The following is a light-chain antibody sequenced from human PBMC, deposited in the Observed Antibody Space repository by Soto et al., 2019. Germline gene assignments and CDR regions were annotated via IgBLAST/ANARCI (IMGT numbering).Light chain of an antibody. CDR2: DAS. Sequence: AIQLTQSPSSLSASVGDRVTITCRASQGISSALAWYQQKPGKAPKLLIYDASSLEIGVPSRFSGSGSGTDFHITISSLQPEDFATYYCQQFNSYPLFGPGTKVDIK. CDR3: QQFNSYPL. CDR1: QGISSA. V-gene: IGKV1-13*02. J-gene: IGKJ3*01.